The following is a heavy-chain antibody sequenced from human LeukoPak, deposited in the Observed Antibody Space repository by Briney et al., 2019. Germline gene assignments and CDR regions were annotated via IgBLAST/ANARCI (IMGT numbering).Heavy chain of an antibody. CDR1: GYTFTSYG. CDR2: IIPIFGTA. V-gene: IGHV1-69*13. D-gene: IGHD2-2*01. CDR3: ARDRDIVVVPAANTYYYYGMDV. J-gene: IGHJ6*02. Sequence: GASVKVSCKASGYTFTSYGISWVRQAPGQGLEWMGGIIPIFGTANYAQKFQGRVTITADESTSTAYMELSSLKSEDTAVYYCARDRDIVVVPAANTYYYYGMDVWGQGTTVTVSS.